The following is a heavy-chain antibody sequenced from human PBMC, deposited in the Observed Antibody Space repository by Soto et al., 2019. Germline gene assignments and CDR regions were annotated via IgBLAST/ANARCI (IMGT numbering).Heavy chain of an antibody. D-gene: IGHD6-19*01. Sequence: EVQLVESGGGLVQPGGSLRLSCAASGYTFSSYWMSWVRQAPGKGLERVANIKQDGSEKYYVDSVKGRFTISRDNAKNSLYLQMNSLRAEDTAVYYCARDGAWGSGWPKVIDYWGQGTLVTVTS. CDR2: IKQDGSEK. CDR1: GYTFSSYW. J-gene: IGHJ4*02. V-gene: IGHV3-7*05. CDR3: ARDGAWGSGWPKVIDY.